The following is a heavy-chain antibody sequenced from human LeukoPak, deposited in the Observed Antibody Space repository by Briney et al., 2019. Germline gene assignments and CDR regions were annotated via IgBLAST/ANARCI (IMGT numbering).Heavy chain of an antibody. CDR3: ARGYYGSGSYYIDY. V-gene: IGHV4-61*08. J-gene: IGHJ4*02. Sequence: SETLSLTCTVSGGSISSGGYYWSWIRQHPGKGLEWIGYIYYSGSTYYNPSLKSRVTISVDTSKNQFSLKLSSVTAADTAVYYCARGYYGSGSYYIDYWGQGTLVTVSS. CDR2: IYYSGST. CDR1: GGSISSGGYY. D-gene: IGHD3-10*01.